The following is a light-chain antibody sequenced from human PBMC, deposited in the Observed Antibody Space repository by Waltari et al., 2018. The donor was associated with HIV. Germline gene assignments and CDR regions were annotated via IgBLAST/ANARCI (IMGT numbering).Light chain of an antibody. Sequence: QSVLTQPPSASGTPGQRVTISCSGSSSNIGNNPENWSQHLPGTAPKLLIYTNNQLPSWVPDRFSCSKAGTAASLSISGLQAEDEADYYCATWDDSLNGWVFGGGTKLTAL. J-gene: IGLJ3*02. CDR3: ATWDDSLNGWV. V-gene: IGLV1-44*01. CDR2: TNN. CDR1: SSNIGNNP.